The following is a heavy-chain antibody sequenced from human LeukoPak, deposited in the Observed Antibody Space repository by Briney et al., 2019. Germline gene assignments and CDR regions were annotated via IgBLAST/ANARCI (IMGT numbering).Heavy chain of an antibody. V-gene: IGHV4-4*07. CDR3: ARRRCSSTSCYRRSPLNWFDP. CDR1: GGSISSYY. CDR2: IYTSGST. J-gene: IGHJ5*02. Sequence: SETLSLTCTVSGGSISSYYWSWIRQPAGKGLEWIGRIYTSGSTNYNPSLKSRVTISVDTSKNQFSLKLSSVTAADTAVYYCARRRCSSTSCYRRSPLNWFDPWGQGTLVTVSS. D-gene: IGHD2-2*01.